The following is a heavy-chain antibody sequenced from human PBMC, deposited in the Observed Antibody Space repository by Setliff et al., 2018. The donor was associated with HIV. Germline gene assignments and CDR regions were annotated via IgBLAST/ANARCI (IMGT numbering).Heavy chain of an antibody. D-gene: IGHD3-10*01. CDR2: IDDRGST. Sequence: SETLSLTCTVSGGSISSSSYYWAWIRQTPGKGLEWIASIDDRGSTHHSPSLKSRVTMAVDTPKNQFSLNQTSVTAADRAIYYCARHATYYNFFESWGQGTLVTVS. CDR3: ARHATYYNFFES. CDR1: GGSISSSSYY. J-gene: IGHJ5*01. V-gene: IGHV4-39*01.